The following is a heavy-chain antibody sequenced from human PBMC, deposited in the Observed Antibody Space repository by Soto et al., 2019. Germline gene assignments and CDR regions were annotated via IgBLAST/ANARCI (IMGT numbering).Heavy chain of an antibody. V-gene: IGHV4-4*02. CDR3: ARLDGDPQKLATEIYWFDP. D-gene: IGHD4-17*01. J-gene: IGHJ5*02. CDR1: GGSISSSNW. Sequence: SETLSLTCAVSGGSISSSNWWSWVRQPPGKGLEWIGEIYHSGSTNYNPSLKSRVTISVDKSKNQFSLKLSSVTAADTAVYYCARLDGDPQKLATEIYWFDPWGQGTLVTVSS. CDR2: IYHSGST.